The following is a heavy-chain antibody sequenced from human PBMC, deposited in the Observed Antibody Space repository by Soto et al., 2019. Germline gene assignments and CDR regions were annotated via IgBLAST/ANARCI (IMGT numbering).Heavy chain of an antibody. CDR3: ARDRFGVWGFSPGDY. CDR2: IYYSGST. Sequence: QVQLQESGPGLVKPSQTLSLTCTVSGGSISSGDYYWSWIRQPPGKGLEWIGYIYYSGSTYYNPSLKSRVTISVDTSKNQFSLKLSSVTAADTAVYYCARDRFGVWGFSPGDYWGQGTLVTVSS. V-gene: IGHV4-30-4*01. J-gene: IGHJ4*02. CDR1: GGSISSGDYY. D-gene: IGHD3-10*02.